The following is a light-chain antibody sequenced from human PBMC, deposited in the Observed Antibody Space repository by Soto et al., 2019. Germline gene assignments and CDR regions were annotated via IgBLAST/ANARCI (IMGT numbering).Light chain of an antibody. CDR2: GAS. CDR3: QQYGSSPLT. J-gene: IGKJ4*01. V-gene: IGKV3-20*01. Sequence: EIVLTQSPGTLSLSPGERATLSCRASQSVSNNYLAWYQQKPDQAPRLLIYGASRRATGIPDRFSGSGSGTDFNLTISRLEPEDFAVYSCQQYGSSPLTFGGGTKVEIK. CDR1: QSVSNNY.